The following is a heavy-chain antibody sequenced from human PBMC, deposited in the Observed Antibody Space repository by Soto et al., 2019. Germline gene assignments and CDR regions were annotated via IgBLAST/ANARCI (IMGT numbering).Heavy chain of an antibody. CDR1: GFTFSSYA. J-gene: IGHJ4*02. CDR3: AKTISAADTTFDY. CDR2: VSGSGGST. Sequence: EVQLLESGGGLEQPGGSLRLSCVASGFTFSSYAMSWGRQTQGKGLEWVSTVSGSGGSTFYADSVKGRFTISRDNSKNTLELQMNSLRVEDTAVYYCAKTISAADTTFDYWGQGTLVTVSS. D-gene: IGHD6-13*01. V-gene: IGHV3-23*01.